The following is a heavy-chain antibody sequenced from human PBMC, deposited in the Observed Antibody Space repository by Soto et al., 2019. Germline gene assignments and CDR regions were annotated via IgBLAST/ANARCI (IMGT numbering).Heavy chain of an antibody. CDR3: SRGYPPRDQLGNLPGAF. CDR1: GYTFTSYY. D-gene: IGHD1-1*01. V-gene: IGHV1-46*03. J-gene: IGHJ4*02. CDR2: INPSGGRT. Sequence: QVQLVQSGAEVMQPGASVKVSCKASGYTFTSYYIQWVRQAPGQGLEWMGIINPSGGRTNYAQKFQGRVTMTRDTSTSTVYMELSSLLSEDTAIYYCSRGYPPRDQLGNLPGAFWRPGTRVPVSS.